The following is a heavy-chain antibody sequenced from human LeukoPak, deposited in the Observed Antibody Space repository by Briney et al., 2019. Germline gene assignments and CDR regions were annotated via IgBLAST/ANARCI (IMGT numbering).Heavy chain of an antibody. J-gene: IGHJ4*02. CDR3: ARDHDPSLYNWNDESGFDY. Sequence: EASVKVSCKASGYTFTSYGISWVRQAPGQGLEWMGWINAYNGNTNYAQKLQGRVTMTTDTSTSTAYMELRNLRSDDTAVYYCARDHDPSLYNWNDESGFDYWGQGTLVTVSS. CDR2: INAYNGNT. D-gene: IGHD1-1*01. V-gene: IGHV1-18*01. CDR1: GYTFTSYG.